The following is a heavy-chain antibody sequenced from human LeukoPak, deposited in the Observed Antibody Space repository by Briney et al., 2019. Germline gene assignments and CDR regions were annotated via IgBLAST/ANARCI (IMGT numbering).Heavy chain of an antibody. J-gene: IGHJ4*02. V-gene: IGHV3-66*01. CDR3: ARDLGYSSDY. D-gene: IGHD6-13*01. CDR2: IYNGGIT. Sequence: GGSLRLSCAASGFIVSSNYMSWVRQAPGKGLEWVSVIYNGGITYADSVKARFTISRDTSKNTVSLQLNTLRAEDTAVYYCARDLGYSSDYWGQGTLVTVSS. CDR1: GFIVSSNY.